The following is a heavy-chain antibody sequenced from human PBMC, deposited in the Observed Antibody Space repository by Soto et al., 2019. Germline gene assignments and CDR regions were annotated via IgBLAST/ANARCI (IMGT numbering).Heavy chain of an antibody. J-gene: IGHJ4*02. Sequence: QLQLQESGPGLVKPSETLSLTCTVSGASITTNNYCWAWIRRPPGKGLEWIGLVSYTGKTSNNPSLNSRVTIYLDTPKNQFSLRLTSVTAADTALYYCARQLHGSSDLDYWGLGTLVTVSS. CDR2: VSYTGKT. CDR1: GASITTNNYC. V-gene: IGHV4-39*01. CDR3: ARQLHGSSDLDY. D-gene: IGHD3-10*01.